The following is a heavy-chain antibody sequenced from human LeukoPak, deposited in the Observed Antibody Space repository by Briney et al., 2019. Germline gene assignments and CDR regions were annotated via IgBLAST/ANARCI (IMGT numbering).Heavy chain of an antibody. CDR2: INHNGGT. V-gene: IGHV4-34*01. CDR3: ARKGSEDFWSGYRRYYYYYYMDV. CDR1: GGSFSGYY. J-gene: IGHJ6*03. D-gene: IGHD3-3*01. Sequence: PSETLSLTCAVYGGSFSGYYWSWIRQPPGKGLEWIGEINHNGGTNYNPSLKSRVTISVDTSKNQFSLKLSSVTAADTAVYYCARKGSEDFWSGYRRYYYYYYMDVWGKGTTVTVSS.